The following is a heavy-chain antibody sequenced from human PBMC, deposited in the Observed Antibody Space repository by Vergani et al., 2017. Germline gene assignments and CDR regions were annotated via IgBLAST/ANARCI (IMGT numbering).Heavy chain of an antibody. CDR3: ARVSGSYPYYFDY. V-gene: IGHV4-38-2*01. Sequence: QVQLQESGPGLVKPSETLSLTCAVSGYSISSGYYWGWIRQPPGKGLEWIGYIYYSGSTNYNPSLKSRVTISVDTSKNQFSLKLSSVTAADTAVYYCARVSGSYPYYFDYWGQGTLVTVSS. CDR2: IYYSGST. CDR1: GYSISSGYY. J-gene: IGHJ4*02. D-gene: IGHD1-26*01.